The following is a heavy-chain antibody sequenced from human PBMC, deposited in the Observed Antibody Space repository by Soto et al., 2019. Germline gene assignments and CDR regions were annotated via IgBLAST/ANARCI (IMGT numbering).Heavy chain of an antibody. CDR1: GYTFTSYD. J-gene: IGHJ4*02. CDR3: ARTLYGDNVDY. CDR2: MNTKSGNT. D-gene: IGHD4-17*01. V-gene: IGHV1-8*01. Sequence: QVQLVQSGAEVKKPGASVKVSCKASGYTFTSYDINWVPQATVQGLEWMGWMNTKSGNTGYAQKFQGRVTMTRNTSISTADMEVSSLRSEDTAVYYCARTLYGDNVDYWGQGTLVTVSS.